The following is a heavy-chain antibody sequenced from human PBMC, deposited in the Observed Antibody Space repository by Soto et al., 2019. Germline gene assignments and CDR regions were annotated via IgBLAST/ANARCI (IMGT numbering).Heavy chain of an antibody. CDR1: GYTFTSYY. J-gene: IGHJ4*02. V-gene: IGHV1-46*04. CDR3: ARVTDPTGGKYFDY. CDR2: IHPSGGST. Sequence: ASVKVSCKASGYTFTSYYMHWLRQAPGQGLEWMGMIHPSGGSTSYAQELQGRVTVTRGPSTSPGYMELSSLRSEDTAVYYCARVTDPTGGKYFDYWGEGTLVTVSS.